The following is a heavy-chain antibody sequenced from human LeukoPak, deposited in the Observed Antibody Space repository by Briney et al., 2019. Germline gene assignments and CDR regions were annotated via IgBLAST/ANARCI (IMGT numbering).Heavy chain of an antibody. CDR1: GGSISSGDYY. D-gene: IGHD1-26*01. J-gene: IGHJ4*02. V-gene: IGHV4-30-4*01. Sequence: PSQTLSLTCTVSGGSISSGDYYWSWIRQPPGKGLEWIGYIYYSGSTYYNPSLKSRVTISVDTSKNQFSLKLSSVTAADTAVYYCARQPGWELLRVDYWGQGTLVTVSS. CDR3: ARQPGWELLRVDY. CDR2: IYYSGST.